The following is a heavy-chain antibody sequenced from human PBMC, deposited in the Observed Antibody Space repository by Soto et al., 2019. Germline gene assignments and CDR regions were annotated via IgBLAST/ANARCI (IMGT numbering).Heavy chain of an antibody. V-gene: IGHV4-39*02. CDR2: IYYSGST. Sequence: ASETLSLTCTVSGGSISSSSYYWGWIRQPPGKGLEWIGSIYYSGSTYYNPSLKSRVTMSVDTSKNHFSLKLSSVTAADTAVYYCARDPNDYGASFDYWGQGTLVTVSS. CDR1: GGSISSSSYY. D-gene: IGHD4-17*01. J-gene: IGHJ4*02. CDR3: ARDPNDYGASFDY.